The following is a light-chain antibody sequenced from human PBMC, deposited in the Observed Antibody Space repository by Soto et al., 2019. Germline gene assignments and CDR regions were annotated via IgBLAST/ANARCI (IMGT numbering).Light chain of an antibody. CDR1: RSDVGGYNY. J-gene: IGLJ2*01. CDR3: SSYTSSSTPVV. V-gene: IGLV2-14*01. Sequence: QSVLTQPASVSGSPGQSITISCTGTRSDVGGYNYVSWYQQHPGKAPKLMIYDVSNRPSGVSNRFSGSKSGNTASLTISGLQAEDEADYYCSSYTSSSTPVVFGGGTKVTV. CDR2: DVS.